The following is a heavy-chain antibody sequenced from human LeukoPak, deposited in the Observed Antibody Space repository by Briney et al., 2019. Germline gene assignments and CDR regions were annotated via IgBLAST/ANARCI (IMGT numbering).Heavy chain of an antibody. CDR3: ARVGTTGTADY. CDR2: ISNSGSDT. CDR1: GFTFSDYY. Sequence: GGSLRLSCAAFGFTFSDYYMSWIRQAPGKGREWGSYISNSGSDTNFADSVKGRFTISRDNAKNSLYLQMNSLRAEDTAVYYCARVGTTGTADYWGQGTLVTVSS. V-gene: IGHV3-11*06. J-gene: IGHJ4*02. D-gene: IGHD1-1*01.